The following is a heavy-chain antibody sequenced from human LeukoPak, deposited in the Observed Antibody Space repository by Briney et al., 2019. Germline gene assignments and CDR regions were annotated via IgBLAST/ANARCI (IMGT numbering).Heavy chain of an antibody. J-gene: IGHJ4*02. CDR3: AKDRSSWPDY. D-gene: IGHD6-13*01. CDR2: VNRDGTEK. V-gene: IGHV3-7*01. CDR1: GFNFSDSR. Sequence: GSLRLSCVTSGFNFSDSRMTWVRQAPGKGLQWVANVNRDGTEKHFLDSVEGRFTISRDNSKNTLYLQMNSLRAEDTAVYYCAKDRSSWPDYWGQGTLVTVSS.